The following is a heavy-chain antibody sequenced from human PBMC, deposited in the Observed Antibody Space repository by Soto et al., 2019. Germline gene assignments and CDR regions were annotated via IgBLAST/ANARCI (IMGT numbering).Heavy chain of an antibody. J-gene: IGHJ4*02. D-gene: IGHD1-7*01. CDR2: FIPNVGEA. CDR1: GYTLTELS. Sequence: ASVKVSCKVSGYTLTELSMHWVRQAPGKGLEWMGGFIPNVGEAIYAQKFQGRVTITADKSTSTAYMELSSLRSEDTAVYYCARGVTGTTAPDYWGQGTLVTVSS. V-gene: IGHV1-24*01. CDR3: ARGVTGTTAPDY.